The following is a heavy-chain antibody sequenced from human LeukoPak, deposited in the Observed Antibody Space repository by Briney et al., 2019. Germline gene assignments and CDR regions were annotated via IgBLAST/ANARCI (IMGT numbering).Heavy chain of an antibody. Sequence: GGTLRLSCAASGFSFSSYNMNWVRQSPGKGLEWVASIDTTSEYIFYTDSLKGRFTISRDNAKNSLYLQMNNLRAEDTAVYYCARAVGDSVWYFDDCWGQGTLVTVSS. V-gene: IGHV3-21*01. CDR3: ARAVGDSVWYFDDC. CDR2: IDTTSEYI. D-gene: IGHD6-19*01. J-gene: IGHJ4*02. CDR1: GFSFSSYN.